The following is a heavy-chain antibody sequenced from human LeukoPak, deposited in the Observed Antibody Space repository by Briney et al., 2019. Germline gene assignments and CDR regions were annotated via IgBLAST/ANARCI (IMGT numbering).Heavy chain of an antibody. J-gene: IGHJ3*02. Sequence: GGPLRLSFEASEFTFSGKAMSWFRQAPGKGLNWVSAISGIGGSTYYADSVKGRFTISRDNSKNTLYLQMNSLRAEDTAVYYCAKSFNPDIVVVVAAIDAFDIWGQGTMVTVSS. V-gene: IGHV3-23*01. CDR1: EFTFSGKA. CDR2: ISGIGGST. CDR3: AKSFNPDIVVVVAAIDAFDI. D-gene: IGHD2-15*01.